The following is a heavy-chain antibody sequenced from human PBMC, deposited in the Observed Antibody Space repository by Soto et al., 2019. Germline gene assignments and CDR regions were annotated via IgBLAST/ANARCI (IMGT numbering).Heavy chain of an antibody. V-gene: IGHV3-30*18. CDR2: ISYDGSNK. D-gene: IGHD3-3*01. J-gene: IGHJ6*02. CDR1: GFTFSSYG. Sequence: GGSLRLSCAASGFTFSSYGMHWVRQAPGKGLEWVAVISYDGSNKYYADSVKGRFTISRDNSKNTLYLQMNSLRAEDTAVYYCAEDPQNTLFWSGYYTSEYYYYGMDVWGQGTTVTVSS. CDR3: AEDPQNTLFWSGYYTSEYYYYGMDV.